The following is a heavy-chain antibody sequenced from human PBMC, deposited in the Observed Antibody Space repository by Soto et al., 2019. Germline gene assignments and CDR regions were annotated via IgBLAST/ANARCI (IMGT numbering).Heavy chain of an antibody. Sequence: LQLVQSGAEVKKPGSSVKVSCKASGGTFSSYAISWVRQDPGQGLEWMGGIIPIFGTANYAQKFQGRVTITADESTSTAYMELSSLRAEDTAVYYCARDFQQLVLRGLFDPWGKGTLVTVSS. D-gene: IGHD6-13*01. V-gene: IGHV1-69*01. CDR2: IIPIFGTA. J-gene: IGHJ5*02. CDR1: GGTFSSYA. CDR3: ARDFQQLVLRGLFDP.